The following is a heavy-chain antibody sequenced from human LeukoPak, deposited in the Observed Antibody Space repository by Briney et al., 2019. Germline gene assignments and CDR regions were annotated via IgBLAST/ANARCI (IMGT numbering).Heavy chain of an antibody. CDR2: INHSGST. J-gene: IGHJ5*02. CDR3: ARARRPTVTHGGWFDP. Sequence: SETMSLTCAVYGGSFSGYYWSWIRQPPGKGLEWIGEINHSGSTNYNPSLKSRVTISGDTSKNQFSLKLSSVTAADTAVYYCARARRPTVTHGGWFDPWGQGTLVTVSS. V-gene: IGHV4-34*01. CDR1: GGSFSGYY. D-gene: IGHD4-17*01.